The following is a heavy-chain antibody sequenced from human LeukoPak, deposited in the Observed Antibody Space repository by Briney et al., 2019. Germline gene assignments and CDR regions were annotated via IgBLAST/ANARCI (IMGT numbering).Heavy chain of an antibody. J-gene: IGHJ5*02. D-gene: IGHD6-13*01. CDR2: IYSGGST. Sequence: PGGSLRLSCAASGFTFSNAWMSWVRQAPGKGLEWVSLIYSGGSTYYSDSVKGRFTISRDNSKNTVYLQMNSLRAEDTAVYYCARGGSSWYAVWFDPWGQGTLVTVSS. CDR1: GFTFSNAW. CDR3: ARGGSSWYAVWFDP. V-gene: IGHV3-53*01.